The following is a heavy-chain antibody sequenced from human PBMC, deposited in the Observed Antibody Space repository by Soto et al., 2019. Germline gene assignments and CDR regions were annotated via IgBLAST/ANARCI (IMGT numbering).Heavy chain of an antibody. CDR3: AHSPRLELLWFGELLCWFDP. CDR1: GFSLSTSGVG. Sequence: GSGPTLVNPTPTLTLTCTFSGFSLSTSGVGVGWIRQPPGKALEWLALIYWNDDKRYSPSLKSRLTITKDTSKNQVVLTMTNMDPVDTATYYCAHSPRLELLWFGELLCWFDPWGQGTLVTVSS. V-gene: IGHV2-5*01. CDR2: IYWNDDK. D-gene: IGHD3-10*01. J-gene: IGHJ5*02.